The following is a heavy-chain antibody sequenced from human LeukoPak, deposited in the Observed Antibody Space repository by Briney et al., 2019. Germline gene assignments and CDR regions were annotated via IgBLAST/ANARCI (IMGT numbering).Heavy chain of an antibody. CDR2: ISSSSSYI. Sequence: GGSLRLSCAASGFTFSSYSMNWARQAQGKGLEWVSSISSSSSYIYYADSVKGRFTISRDNAKNSLYLQMNSLRAEDTAVYYCASILITFGGVIVFDYWGQGTLVTVSS. J-gene: IGHJ4*02. CDR3: ASILITFGGVIVFDY. V-gene: IGHV3-21*01. D-gene: IGHD3-16*02. CDR1: GFTFSSYS.